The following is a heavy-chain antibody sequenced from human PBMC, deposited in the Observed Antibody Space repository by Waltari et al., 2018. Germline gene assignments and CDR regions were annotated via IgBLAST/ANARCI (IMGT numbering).Heavy chain of an antibody. J-gene: IGHJ4*02. Sequence: QVQLVQSGVEVTKPGASVRVSCKASGYTFTVYYLHWIRQAPGQGPEWMGWINPNNGATHYAQKFQGRVTMTRDTSINTAYLEVTSDDTAVYFCARDRWGESHGYGYWGRGTLVTVSS. CDR3: ARDRWGESHGYGY. CDR2: INPNNGAT. CDR1: GYTFTVYY. D-gene: IGHD7-27*01. V-gene: IGHV1-2*02.